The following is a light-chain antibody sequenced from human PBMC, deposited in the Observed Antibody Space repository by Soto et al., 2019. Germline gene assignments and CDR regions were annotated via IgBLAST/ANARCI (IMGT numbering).Light chain of an antibody. Sequence: QSVLTQPPSVSAAPGQKVTISCSGSSSNIGNNYVSWYQQLPGTAPKLLIYDSDKRPSGIPDRFSGSKSGTSATLGITGLQTGDEADYYCGAWDSSLSAGLFGGGTQLTVL. CDR2: DSD. J-gene: IGLJ3*02. CDR1: SSNIGNNY. V-gene: IGLV1-51*01. CDR3: GAWDSSLSAGL.